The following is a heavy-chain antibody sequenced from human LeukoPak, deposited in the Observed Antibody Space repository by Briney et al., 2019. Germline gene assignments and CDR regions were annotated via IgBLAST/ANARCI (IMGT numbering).Heavy chain of an antibody. V-gene: IGHV4-31*03. D-gene: IGHD2-8*01. CDR1: GGSISGDGQD. CDR3: ARVIVSYRYDANWFDP. J-gene: IGHJ5*02. CDR2: IYYSGNS. Sequence: SQTLSLTCTVLGGSISGDGQDWSWIRQHPGKGLEWIGYIYYSGNSYYNPSLKSRVTISVDTSENQFSLQLNSVTAADTAVYYCARVIVSYRYDANWFDPWGQGTLVTVSS.